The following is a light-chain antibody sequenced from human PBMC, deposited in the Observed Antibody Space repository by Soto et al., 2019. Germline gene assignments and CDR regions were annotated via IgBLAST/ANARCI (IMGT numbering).Light chain of an antibody. Sequence: EIVLTQSPATLSLSPGERATLSCRASQSVSSYLAWYQQKPGQAPRLLIYDASNRATGIPARFSCSGSVTDFTLTISSLEPEDFAVYYCQQRSNWPPLYTFGQGTKLEIK. CDR1: QSVSSY. CDR3: QQRSNWPPLYT. V-gene: IGKV3-11*01. J-gene: IGKJ2*01. CDR2: DAS.